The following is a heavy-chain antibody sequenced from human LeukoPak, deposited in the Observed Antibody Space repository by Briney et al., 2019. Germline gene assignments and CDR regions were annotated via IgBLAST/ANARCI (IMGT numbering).Heavy chain of an antibody. D-gene: IGHD3-22*01. CDR1: GFTFSSYS. J-gene: IGHJ4*02. V-gene: IGHV3-21*01. CDR2: ISSSSSYI. CDR3: ARAERGWYDSSGYAFDY. Sequence: PGGSLRLSCAASGFTFSSYSMNWVRQAPGKGLEWVSSISSSSSYIYYADSVKGRFTISRDNAKNSLYLQMNSLRAEDPAVYYCARAERGWYDSSGYAFDYWGQGTLVTVSS.